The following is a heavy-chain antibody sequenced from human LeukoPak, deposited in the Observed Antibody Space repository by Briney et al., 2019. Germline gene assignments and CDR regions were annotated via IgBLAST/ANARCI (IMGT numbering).Heavy chain of an antibody. CDR3: AKVAKYYYGSETYYFFEH. CDR1: GFTFSNAW. V-gene: IGHV3-7*01. D-gene: IGHD3-10*01. Sequence: GGSLRLSCAASGFTFSNAWMSWVRQAPGKGLEWVANINQDGTEKYYVDSVKGRFTISRDNPKNSLYLQMNSLRVEDTAVYYCAKVAKYYYGSETYYFFEHWGQGTPVTASS. J-gene: IGHJ4*02. CDR2: INQDGTEK.